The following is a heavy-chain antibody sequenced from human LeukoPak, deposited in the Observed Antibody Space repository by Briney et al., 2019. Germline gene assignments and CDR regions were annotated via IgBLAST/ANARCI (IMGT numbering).Heavy chain of an antibody. D-gene: IGHD3-22*01. J-gene: IGHJ4*02. V-gene: IGHV1-69*13. Sequence: SVKFSCKASVGTFSSYAINWVRQAPGQGLKWMGGIIPIFGTANYAQKFQGRVTITADESTSTAYMELSSLRSEDTAVYYCARGSSGYYYEYYFDYWGQGTLVTVSS. CDR3: ARGSSGYYYEYYFDY. CDR1: VGTFSSYA. CDR2: IIPIFGTA.